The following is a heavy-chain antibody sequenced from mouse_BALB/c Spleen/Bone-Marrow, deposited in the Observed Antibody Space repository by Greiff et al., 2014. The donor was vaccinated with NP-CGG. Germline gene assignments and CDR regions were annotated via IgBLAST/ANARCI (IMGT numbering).Heavy chain of an antibody. CDR3: ARYYYGSSYFDY. CDR1: GFNIKDTY. J-gene: IGHJ2*01. CDR2: IDPANGNT. V-gene: IGHV14-3*02. D-gene: IGHD1-1*01. Sequence: VQLQQSGAELVKPGASVKLSCTASGFNIKDTYMHWVKQRPEKGLEWIGRIDPANGNTKYDPKFPGKATITADTSSNTAYLQRSSLTSKDTAVYYCARYYYGSSYFDYWGQGTTLTVSS.